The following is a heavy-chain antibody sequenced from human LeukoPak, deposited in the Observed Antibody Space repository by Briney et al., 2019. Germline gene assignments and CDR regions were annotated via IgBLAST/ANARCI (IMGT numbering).Heavy chain of an antibody. D-gene: IGHD3-22*01. CDR2: IIPIFGTA. CDR3: ARASGYYYDSSDWFDP. J-gene: IGHJ5*02. Sequence: SVKVSCKASGGTFSSHAISWVRQAPGQGLEWMGGIIPIFGTANYAQKFQGRVTITTDESTSTAYMELSSLRSEDTAVYYCARASGYYYDSSDWFDPWGQGTLVTVSS. V-gene: IGHV1-69*05. CDR1: GGTFSSHA.